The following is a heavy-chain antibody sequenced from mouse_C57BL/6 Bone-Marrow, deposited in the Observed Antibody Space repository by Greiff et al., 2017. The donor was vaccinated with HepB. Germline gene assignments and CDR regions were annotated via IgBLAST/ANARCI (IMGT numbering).Heavy chain of an antibody. D-gene: IGHD3-3*01. CDR2: IRSKSNNYAT. CDR1: GFSFNTYA. V-gene: IGHV10-1*01. Sequence: VQLKESGGGLVQPKGSLKLSCAASGFSFNTYAMNWVRQAPGKGLEWVARIRSKSNNYATYYADSVKDRFTISRDDSESMLYLQMNNLKTEDTAMYYCVRGTGYYFDYWGQGTTLTVSS. J-gene: IGHJ2*01. CDR3: VRGTGYYFDY.